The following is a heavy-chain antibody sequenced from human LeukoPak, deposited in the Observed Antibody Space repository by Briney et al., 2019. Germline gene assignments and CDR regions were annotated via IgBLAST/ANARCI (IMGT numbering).Heavy chain of an antibody. CDR1: GGSINSYY. J-gene: IGHJ4*02. Sequence: KPSETLSLTCTVSGGSINSYYWSWIRQPAGKGLEWIGRIYSSGSTNYNPSLKSRVSMSVDTSKNQFSLKLTSVTAADTALYYCARGGKATVVTMWGQGIPVTVSS. CDR3: ARGGKATVVTM. V-gene: IGHV4-4*07. CDR2: IYSSGST. D-gene: IGHD4-23*01.